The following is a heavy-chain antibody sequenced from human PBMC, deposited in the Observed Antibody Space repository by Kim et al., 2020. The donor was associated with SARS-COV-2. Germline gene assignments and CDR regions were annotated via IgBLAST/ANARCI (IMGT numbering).Heavy chain of an antibody. D-gene: IGHD3-10*01. CDR1: GFTFSSYG. CDR2: ISYDGSNK. J-gene: IGHJ5*02. CDR3: AKDFGFSETWFDP. Sequence: GGSLRLSCAASGFTFSSYGMHWVRQAPGKGLEWVAVISYDGSNKYYADSVKGRFTISRDNSKNTLYLQMNSLRAEDTAVYYCAKDFGFSETWFDPWGQGTLVTVSS. V-gene: IGHV3-30*18.